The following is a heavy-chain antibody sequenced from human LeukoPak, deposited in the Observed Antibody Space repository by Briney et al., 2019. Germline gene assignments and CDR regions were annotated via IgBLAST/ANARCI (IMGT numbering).Heavy chain of an antibody. Sequence: SETLSLTCRVSGGFISTYYWSWIRQPPGKGLEWIGSIYDSGSTYYNPSLKSRVTISVDTSKNQFSLKLNSVTAADTAAYYCARHYGPWGQGTLVTVSS. J-gene: IGHJ5*02. CDR1: GGFISTYY. CDR2: IYDSGST. CDR3: ARHYGP. V-gene: IGHV4-39*01. D-gene: IGHD3-10*01.